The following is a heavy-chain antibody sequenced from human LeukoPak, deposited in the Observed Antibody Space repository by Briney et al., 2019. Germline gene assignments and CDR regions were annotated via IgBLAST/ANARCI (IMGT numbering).Heavy chain of an antibody. CDR2: ISYDGSNK. J-gene: IGHJ2*01. CDR3: ARDLRSFVTAINWYFDL. V-gene: IGHV3-30-3*01. CDR1: GFTFSSYA. Sequence: PGRSLRLSCAASGFTFSSYAMHWVRQAPGKGLEWVAVISYDGSNKYYADSVKGRFTISRDNSKNTLYLQMNSLRAEDTAVYYCARDLRSFVTAINWYFDLWGRGTLVTVSS. D-gene: IGHD2-21*02.